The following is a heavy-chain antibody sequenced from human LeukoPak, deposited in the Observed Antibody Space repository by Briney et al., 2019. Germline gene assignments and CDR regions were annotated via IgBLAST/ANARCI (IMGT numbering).Heavy chain of an antibody. CDR1: GFTFSSYS. CDR2: ISSSSSYI. CDR3: AKDIVGGGDDY. D-gene: IGHD2-21*02. V-gene: IGHV3-21*01. Sequence: PGGSLRLSCAASGFTFSSYSMNWVRQAPGKGLEWVSSISSSSSYIYYADSVKGRFSISRDNAKNSVYLQMNSLRDDDTAVYYCAKDIVGGGDDYWGQGTLVTVSS. J-gene: IGHJ4*02.